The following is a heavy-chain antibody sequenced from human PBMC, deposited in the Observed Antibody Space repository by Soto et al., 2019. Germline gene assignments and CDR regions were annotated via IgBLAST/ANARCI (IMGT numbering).Heavy chain of an antibody. D-gene: IGHD3-3*01. Sequence: PSEALSLTSTVSGGSIGNYFCNWIRQPAGKGLESIGRIDNSRSTNYHPSLKSRITMSADTSRNQFSLKLNSVTAADTAVYYCARVGQDFWSGPFDYWGQGALVTVSS. CDR1: GGSIGNYF. J-gene: IGHJ4*02. CDR2: IDNSRST. V-gene: IGHV4-4*07. CDR3: ARVGQDFWSGPFDY.